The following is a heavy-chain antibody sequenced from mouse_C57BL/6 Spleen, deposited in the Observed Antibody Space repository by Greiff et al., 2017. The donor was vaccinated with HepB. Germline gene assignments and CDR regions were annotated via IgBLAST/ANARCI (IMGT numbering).Heavy chain of an antibody. D-gene: IGHD1-1*01. J-gene: IGHJ1*03. CDR1: GYAFTNYL. Sequence: QVQLQQSGAELVRPGTSVKVSCKASGYAFTNYLIEWVKQRPGQGLEWIGVINPGSGGTNYNEKFKGKATLTADKSSSTAYMQLSSLTSEDSAVYFCARERGGSSHCYFDGWGTGTTVTVSS. V-gene: IGHV1-54*01. CDR3: ARERGGSSHCYFDG. CDR2: INPGSGGT.